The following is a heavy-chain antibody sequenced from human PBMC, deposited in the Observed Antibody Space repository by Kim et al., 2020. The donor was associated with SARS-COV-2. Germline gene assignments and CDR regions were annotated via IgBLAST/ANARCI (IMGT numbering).Heavy chain of an antibody. D-gene: IGHD3-10*01. CDR2: T. CDR3: ARTSYGGAFDI. J-gene: IGHJ3*02. Sequence: TSYHPSFEGQVTISADKSITTAYLQWTGLKASDTAMYYCARTSYGGAFDIWGQGTMVTVSS. V-gene: IGHV5-51*01.